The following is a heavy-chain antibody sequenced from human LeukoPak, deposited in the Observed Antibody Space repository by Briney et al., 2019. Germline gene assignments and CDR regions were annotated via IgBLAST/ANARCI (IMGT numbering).Heavy chain of an antibody. J-gene: IGHJ4*02. CDR3: ARAVAGTFDY. Sequence: PGRSLRHSCAASGFTFSSYAMHWVRQAPGKGLEWVAVISYDGSNKYYADSVKGRFTISRDNSKNTLYLQMNSLRAEDTAVYYCARAVAGTFDYWGQGTLVTVSS. D-gene: IGHD6-19*01. CDR2: ISYDGSNK. CDR1: GFTFSSYA. V-gene: IGHV3-30*04.